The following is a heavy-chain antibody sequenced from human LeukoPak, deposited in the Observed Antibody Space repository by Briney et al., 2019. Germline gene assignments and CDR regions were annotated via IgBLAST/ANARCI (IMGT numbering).Heavy chain of an antibody. CDR2: ISGSGGTA. D-gene: IGHD3-22*01. CDR3: AKKGYYDGGGYYMYYFDH. CDR1: GFTFSIYA. J-gene: IGHJ4*02. V-gene: IGHV3-23*01. Sequence: GGSLRLSCAASGFTFSIYAMSWVRQAPGKGREWVSAISGSGGTAYYAGSVKGRFTISRDNSKNTLYLQMNSLRAEDTAVYYCAKKGYYDGGGYYMYYFDHWGQGTLVTVSS.